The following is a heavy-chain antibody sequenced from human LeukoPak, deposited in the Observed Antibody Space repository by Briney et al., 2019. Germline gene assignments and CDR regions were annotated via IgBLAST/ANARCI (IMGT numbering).Heavy chain of an antibody. CDR1: GFTFSSYA. J-gene: IGHJ4*02. V-gene: IGHV3-64*01. CDR2: ISSNGGST. CDR3: ARQKTAAYYYDSSGYYDY. D-gene: IGHD3-22*01. Sequence: GGSLRLSCAASGFTFSSYAMHWVRQAPGKGLEYVSAISSNGGSTYYANSVKGRFTISRDNSKNTLYLQMGSLRAEDMAVYYCARQKTAAYYYDSSGYYDYWGQGTLVTVSS.